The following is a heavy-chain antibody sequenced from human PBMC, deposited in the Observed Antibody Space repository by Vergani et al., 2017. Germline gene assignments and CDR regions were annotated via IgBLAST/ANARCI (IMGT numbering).Heavy chain of an antibody. CDR3: TRNYGNLDY. CDR2: IKSKIDGGTT. V-gene: IGHV3-15*01. Sequence: EVQLVKSGGGLVKPGGSLRLSCAASGFTFINAWMSWVRQAPGKGLEWVGRIKSKIDGGTTDYAAPVKGRFTISRDDSKNTLYLQMNSLKTEDTAVYYCTRNYGNLDYWGQGTLVTVSS. J-gene: IGHJ4*02. CDR1: GFTFINAW. D-gene: IGHD4-17*01.